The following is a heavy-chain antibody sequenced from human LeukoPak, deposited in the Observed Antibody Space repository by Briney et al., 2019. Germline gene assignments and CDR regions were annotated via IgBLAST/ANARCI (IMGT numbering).Heavy chain of an antibody. J-gene: IGHJ4*02. CDR2: INNDGRST. V-gene: IGHV3-74*01. D-gene: IGHD3-10*01. Sequence: GGSLRLSCAASGFTFSSYWMHWVRQAPGKGLVWVSRINNDGRSTNYADSVKGRFTVSRDNAKNTLYLQMNSLRAEDTAVYYCARSYSGSYWYYWGQGTLVTVSS. CDR3: ARSYSGSYWYY. CDR1: GFTFSSYW.